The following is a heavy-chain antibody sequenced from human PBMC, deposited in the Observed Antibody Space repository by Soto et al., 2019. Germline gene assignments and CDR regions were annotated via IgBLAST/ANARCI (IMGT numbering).Heavy chain of an antibody. D-gene: IGHD4-4*01. CDR1: GYPFNDNH. CDR3: ATAKRGTVSLLSA. Sequence: QVQLVQSGAELRKPGASVKVSCKASGYPFNDNHIHWVRQAPGQGLEWMGWLNPYSGATTHGANYKGRINLTRDTSLSTSYMELIGLRSDDTAVYYCATAKRGTVSLLSAWGQGTLVTVSS. V-gene: IGHV1-2*02. CDR2: LNPYSGAT. J-gene: IGHJ5*01.